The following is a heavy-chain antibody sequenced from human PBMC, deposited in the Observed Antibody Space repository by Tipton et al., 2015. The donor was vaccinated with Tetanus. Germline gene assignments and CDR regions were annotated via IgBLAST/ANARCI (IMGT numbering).Heavy chain of an antibody. J-gene: IGHJ4*02. Sequence: SLRLSCAASGFTFSNHAMTWVRQAPGKGLEWVSAISISGDSTYYADSVKGRFTISRDNSKDTLYLQMHSLRVEDTAVYYCAKERRPNDSGGQGTLVTVSS. D-gene: IGHD6-6*01. CDR3: AKERRPNDS. CDR1: GFTFSNHA. CDR2: ISISGDST. V-gene: IGHV3-23*01.